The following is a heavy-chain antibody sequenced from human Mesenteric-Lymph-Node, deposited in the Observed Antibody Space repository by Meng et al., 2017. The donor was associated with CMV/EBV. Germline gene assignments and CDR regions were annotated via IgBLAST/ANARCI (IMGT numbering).Heavy chain of an antibody. V-gene: IGHV4-59*01. CDR2: ISDAGGT. CDR1: GGSISPFY. J-gene: IGHJ6*02. Sequence: GSLRLSCSVSGGSISPFYWNWLRQSPGKRLEWIGYISDAGGTSYIPSLESRVTLSLDTSKNQVFLRLTSVTAADTAVYYCARFDMDVEGYYGMDVWGQGTTVTVSS. CDR3: ARFDMDVEGYYGMDV. D-gene: IGHD2-15*01.